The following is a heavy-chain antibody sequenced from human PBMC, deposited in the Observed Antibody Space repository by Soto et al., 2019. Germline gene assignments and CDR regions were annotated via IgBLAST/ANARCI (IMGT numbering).Heavy chain of an antibody. CDR1: GYTFTKFG. CDR3: ARVIPGFEAWLDP. CDR2: ISAYTDSP. J-gene: IGHJ5*02. Sequence: GASVKVSCKASGYTFTKFGVTWVGRAAGQGLEWMGWISAYTDSPNYAQKFQGRVTMTIDTSTSTAYMDLRSLTSDDTAVYYCARVIPGFEAWLDPWGQGTLVTVSS. D-gene: IGHD3-10*01. V-gene: IGHV1-18*01.